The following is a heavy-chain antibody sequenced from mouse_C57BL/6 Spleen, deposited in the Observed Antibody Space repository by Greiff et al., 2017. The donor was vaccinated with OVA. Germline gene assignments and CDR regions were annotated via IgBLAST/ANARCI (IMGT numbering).Heavy chain of an antibody. V-gene: IGHV2-2*01. CDR2: IWSGGST. Sequence: VQLVESGPGLVQPSQSLSITCTVSGFSLTSYGVHWVRQSPGKGLEWLGVIWSGGSTDYNTAFISRLSISKDNSKSQVFFKMNSLQADDTAIYYCASYYGSSYSYFDVWGTGTTVTVSS. J-gene: IGHJ1*03. D-gene: IGHD1-1*01. CDR3: ASYYGSSYSYFDV. CDR1: GFSLTSYG.